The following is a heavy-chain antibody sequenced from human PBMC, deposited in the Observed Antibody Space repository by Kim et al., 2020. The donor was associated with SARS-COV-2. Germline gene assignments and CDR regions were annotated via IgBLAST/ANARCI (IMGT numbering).Heavy chain of an antibody. CDR2: IYYSGST. Sequence: SETLSLTCTVSGGSISSYYWSWIRQPPGKGLEWIGYIYYSGSTNYNPSLKSRVTISVDTSKNQFSLKLSSVTAADTAVYYCARDSGWGNFDLWGRGTLVTVSS. D-gene: IGHD6-19*01. CDR3: ARDSGWGNFDL. V-gene: IGHV4-59*01. CDR1: GGSISSYY. J-gene: IGHJ2*01.